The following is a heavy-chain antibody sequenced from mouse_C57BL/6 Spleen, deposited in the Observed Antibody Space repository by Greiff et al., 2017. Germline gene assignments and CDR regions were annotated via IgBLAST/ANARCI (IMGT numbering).Heavy chain of an antibody. CDR1: GYTFTSYW. Sequence: QVQLQQPGAELVRPGSSVKLSCKASGYTFTSYWMHWVKQRPIQGLEWIGNIDPSDSETHYNQKFKDKATLTVDKSSSTAYMQLSSLTSEDSSVYYCARRGNYSSYFDYWGQGTTLTVSS. J-gene: IGHJ2*01. D-gene: IGHD1-1*01. V-gene: IGHV1-52*01. CDR3: ARRGNYSSYFDY. CDR2: IDPSDSET.